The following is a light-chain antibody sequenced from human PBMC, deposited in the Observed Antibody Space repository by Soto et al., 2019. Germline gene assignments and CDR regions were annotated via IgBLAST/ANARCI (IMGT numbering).Light chain of an antibody. V-gene: IGKV3-11*01. CDR3: QQRSNWPPIT. CDR2: DAS. Sequence: EIVLTQCPATLSLSPGERATLSCRASQSVSRYLAWYQQKPGQAPRLLIYDASNRATGIPARFSGSGSGTDFTLTISSLEPEDFAVYYCQQRSNWPPITFGQGTRLE. J-gene: IGKJ5*01. CDR1: QSVSRY.